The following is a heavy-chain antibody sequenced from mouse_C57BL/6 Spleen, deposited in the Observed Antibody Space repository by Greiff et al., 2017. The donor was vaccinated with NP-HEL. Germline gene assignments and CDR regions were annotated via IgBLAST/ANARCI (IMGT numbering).Heavy chain of an antibody. J-gene: IGHJ4*01. CDR2: IDPEDGDT. CDR3: TTGYYGSSPYAMDY. Sequence: DVKLQESGAELVRPGASVKLSCTASGFNIKDYYMHWVKQRPEQGLEWIGRIDPEDGDTEYAPKFQGKATMTADTSSNTAYLQLSRLTSEDTAVYYCTTGYYGSSPYAMDYWGQGTSVTVSS. V-gene: IGHV14-1*01. D-gene: IGHD1-1*01. CDR1: GFNIKDYY.